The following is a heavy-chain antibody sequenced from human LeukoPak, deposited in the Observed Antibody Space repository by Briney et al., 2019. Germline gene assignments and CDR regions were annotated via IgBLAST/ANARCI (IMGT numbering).Heavy chain of an antibody. CDR2: IYSGGST. V-gene: IGHV3-53*04. D-gene: IGHD6-13*01. Sequence: GGSLRLSCAASGFTVSSNYMSWVRQAPGKGLEWVPVIYSGGSTYYADSVKGRFTISRHNSKDTLYLQMNSLRAEDTAVYYCARGGIAAAGHIDYWGQGTLVTVSS. J-gene: IGHJ4*02. CDR3: ARGGIAAAGHIDY. CDR1: GFTVSSNY.